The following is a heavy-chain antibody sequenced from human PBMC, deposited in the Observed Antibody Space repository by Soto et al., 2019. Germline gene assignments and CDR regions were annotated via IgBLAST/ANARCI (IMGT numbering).Heavy chain of an antibody. D-gene: IGHD3-22*01. V-gene: IGHV3-33*01. Sequence: QVQLVESGGGVVQPGRSLRLSCAASGFTFNSYGMHWVRQAPGRGLEWVAVMWNDGTYKYYADSVKGRFTISRDNSXXIXNXXRNSLRVEDTAVYYCAGQHYYDSSGYYTLRVGLDPWGQGTLVTVSS. CDR1: GFTFNSYG. CDR2: MWNDGTYK. CDR3: AGQHYYDSSGYYTLRVGLDP. J-gene: IGHJ5*02.